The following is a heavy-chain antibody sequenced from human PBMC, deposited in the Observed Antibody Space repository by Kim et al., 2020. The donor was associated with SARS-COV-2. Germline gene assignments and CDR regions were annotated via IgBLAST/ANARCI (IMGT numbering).Heavy chain of an antibody. CDR2: PTHGDT. CDR3: ARGFDY. V-gene: IGHV1-8*01. J-gene: IGHJ4*02. Sequence: PTHGDTGYAQKFQGRVTMTRNTSITTAYMELISLRSEDTAVYYCARGFDYWGQGTLVTVSS.